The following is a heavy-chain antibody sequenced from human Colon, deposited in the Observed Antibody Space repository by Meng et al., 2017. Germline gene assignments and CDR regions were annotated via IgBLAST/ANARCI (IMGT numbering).Heavy chain of an antibody. D-gene: IGHD5-24*01. CDR2: IYYSGST. CDR1: GYSISSSNW. Sequence: QVQGQGSGPGLVKPSDTLSLTCAVSGYSISSSNWWVWIRQPPGKGLEWIGYIYYSGSTDYNPSLKSRVTMSVDTSKNQFSLKLSSVTAVDTAVYYCARKRDGYNPFDDWGQGTLVTVSS. J-gene: IGHJ4*02. CDR3: ARKRDGYNPFDD. V-gene: IGHV4-28*01.